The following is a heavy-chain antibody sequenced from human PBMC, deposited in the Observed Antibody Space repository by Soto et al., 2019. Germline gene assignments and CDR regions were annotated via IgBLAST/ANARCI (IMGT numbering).Heavy chain of an antibody. CDR2: ISGSGGAT. J-gene: IGHJ4*02. CDR1: GFGLSSYA. Sequence: GGSLSLSCAASGFGLSSYAVSLVRQAPGKGLEWVSVISGSGGATYYADSVKGRFTISRDNSKNTLYLQMNSVRAEDTAVYYCAKSTWDDLPPSFWGQGTPVTVSS. CDR3: AKSTWDDLPPSF. D-gene: IGHD1-26*01. V-gene: IGHV3-23*01.